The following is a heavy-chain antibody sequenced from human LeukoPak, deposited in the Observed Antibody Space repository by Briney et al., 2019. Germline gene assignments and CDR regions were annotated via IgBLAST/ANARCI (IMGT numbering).Heavy chain of an antibody. CDR3: ARGGYYYDSSGYSLDY. D-gene: IGHD3-22*01. J-gene: IGHJ4*02. Sequence: GSLSLSCAASGFTFDDYGMSWVRQAPGKRLEWVSGINWNGGSTGYTDSVKGRFTISRDSAKNSLYLQMNSLRAEDTALYYCARGGYYYDSSGYSLDYWGQGTLVTVSS. V-gene: IGHV3-20*04. CDR1: GFTFDDYG. CDR2: INWNGGST.